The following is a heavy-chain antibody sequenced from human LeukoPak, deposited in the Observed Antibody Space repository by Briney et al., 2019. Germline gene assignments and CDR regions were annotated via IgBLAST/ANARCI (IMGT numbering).Heavy chain of an antibody. D-gene: IGHD3-10*01. CDR1: GGSISSSTYY. CDR3: ARDGIMVRGFDY. J-gene: IGHJ4*02. Sequence: PSETLSLTCTVSGGSISSSTYYWGWIRQPPGKGLEWIASMYYIGSTYYNPSLKSRVTISVDRSKNQFSLKLSSVTAADTAVYYCARDGIMVRGFDYWGQGTLVTVSS. CDR2: MYYIGST. V-gene: IGHV4-39*07.